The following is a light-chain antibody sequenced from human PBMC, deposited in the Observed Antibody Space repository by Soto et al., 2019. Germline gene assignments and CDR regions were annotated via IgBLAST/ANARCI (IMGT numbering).Light chain of an antibody. J-gene: IGKJ5*01. Sequence: DIQMTQSPSSLSASVGDRVTITCQAIQGIRNYLNWYQQKPGRAPKLLIYAASNVETGLPSRFSGTGAGTHFSFSISSLQPEDFATYYCQQYDYLVTFGQGTRVEIK. V-gene: IGKV1-33*01. CDR2: AAS. CDR3: QQYDYLVT. CDR1: QGIRNY.